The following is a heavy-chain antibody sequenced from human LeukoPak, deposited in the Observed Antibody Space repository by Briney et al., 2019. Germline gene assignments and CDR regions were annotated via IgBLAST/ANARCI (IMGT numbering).Heavy chain of an antibody. CDR3: TSSSPTSYSDY. V-gene: IGHV3-53*04. D-gene: IGHD6-13*01. J-gene: IGHJ4*02. Sequence: QPGGSLRLSCAASGFSVGSNYMNWVRQAPGKGLECVSVIFSRGNTYYADSVKGRFTISRHNSENTLYLKMNSLRVEDTAVYYCTSSSPTSYSDYWGQGTLVTVSS. CDR1: GFSVGSNY. CDR2: IFSRGNT.